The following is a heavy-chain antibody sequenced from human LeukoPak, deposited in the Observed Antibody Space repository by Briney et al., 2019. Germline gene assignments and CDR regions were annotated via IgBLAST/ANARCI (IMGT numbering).Heavy chain of an antibody. CDR2: FNYSGST. V-gene: IGHV4-34*01. D-gene: IGHD3-10*01. CDR1: GGSFSGYY. Sequence: PSETLSLTCAVYGGSFSGYYWSWIRQPPGKGLEWIGEFNYSGSTNYNPSLKSRVTISVDTSKNQFSLKLSSVTAADTAVYYCARAYYYGSGSKRTYYYYYMDVWGKGTTVTISS. J-gene: IGHJ6*03. CDR3: ARAYYYGSGSKRTYYYYYMDV.